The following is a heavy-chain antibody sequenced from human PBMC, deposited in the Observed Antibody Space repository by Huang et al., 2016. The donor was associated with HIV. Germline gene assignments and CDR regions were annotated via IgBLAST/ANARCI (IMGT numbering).Heavy chain of an antibody. Sequence: QVQLQESGPGLVKPSETLSLTCTVSGGSISTYYWSWIRQSAGKGLEWIGRFYTRGNTNYNPSLRGRVTMSVDTSKNQFSLRLTAVTAADTAVYYCARENEFCGSTNCHHYYYGLDVWGQGTTVTVSS. CDR2: FYTRGNT. V-gene: IGHV4-4*07. D-gene: IGHD2-2*01. J-gene: IGHJ6*02. CDR1: GGSISTYY. CDR3: ARENEFCGSTNCHHYYYGLDV.